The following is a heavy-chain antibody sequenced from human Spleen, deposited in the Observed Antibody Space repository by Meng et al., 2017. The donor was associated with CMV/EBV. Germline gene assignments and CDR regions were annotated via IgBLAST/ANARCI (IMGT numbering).Heavy chain of an antibody. J-gene: IGHJ4*02. CDR3: AKRADYSHTSNYYSLDY. CDR2: IRNDGSSK. Sequence: GESLKISCAASGFTFSNYGMHWVRQAPGKGLEWVAAIRNDGSSKYYTDSVKGRFTISRDNSKNTLYLQMISLRAEDTAVYFCAKRADYSHTSNYYSLDYWGQGTLVTVSS. CDR1: GFTFSNYG. V-gene: IGHV3-30*02. D-gene: IGHD3-22*01.